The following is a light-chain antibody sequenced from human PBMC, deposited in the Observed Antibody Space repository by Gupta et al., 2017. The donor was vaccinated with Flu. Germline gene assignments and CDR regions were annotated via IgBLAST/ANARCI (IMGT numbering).Light chain of an antibody. J-gene: IGKJ1*01. V-gene: IGKV2-28*01. CDR3: MQALQTRVT. CDR1: QSLLHSNGYNY. CDR2: LGS. Sequence: ISCRSSQSLLHSNGYNYLDWYLQKPGQSPQLLIYLGSNRASGVPDRFSGSGSGTDFTLKISRVEAEDVGVYYCMQALQTRVTFGQGTKVEIK.